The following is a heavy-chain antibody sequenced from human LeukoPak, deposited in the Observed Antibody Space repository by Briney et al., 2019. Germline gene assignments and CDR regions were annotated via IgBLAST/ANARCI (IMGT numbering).Heavy chain of an antibody. CDR3: ARVVAYDSTGYYLYYFDY. J-gene: IGHJ4*02. V-gene: IGHV4-39*01. CDR1: GGSISSSNYY. CDR2: IYYSGST. D-gene: IGHD3-22*01. Sequence: SETLSLTCIVSGGSISSSNYYWGWIRQPPGRGLEWIGRIYYSGSTHYNPSLKSRLSISVDTSKNQISLRLSSVTAADTAVYYCARVVAYDSTGYYLYYFDYWGQGTLVTVAA.